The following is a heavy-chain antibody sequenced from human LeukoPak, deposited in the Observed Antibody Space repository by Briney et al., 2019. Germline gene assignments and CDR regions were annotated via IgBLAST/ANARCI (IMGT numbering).Heavy chain of an antibody. CDR3: ASCGYSYGYDY. V-gene: IGHV4-38-2*02. D-gene: IGHD5-18*01. Sequence: SETLSLTCTVSGYSISSGYYWGWIRQPPGKGLEWIGSIYHSGSTYYNPSLKSRVTISVDTSKNQFSLKLSSVTAADTAMYYCASCGYSYGYDYWGQGTLVTVSS. CDR2: IYHSGST. J-gene: IGHJ4*02. CDR1: GYSISSGYY.